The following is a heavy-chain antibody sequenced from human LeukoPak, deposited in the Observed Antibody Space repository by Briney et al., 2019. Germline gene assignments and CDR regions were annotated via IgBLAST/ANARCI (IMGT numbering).Heavy chain of an antibody. J-gene: IGHJ4*02. CDR2: IYYSGST. CDR1: GGSISSSSYY. D-gene: IGHD6-13*01. V-gene: IGHV4-39*01. CDR3: ASNRPGYSSSWYRGYFDY. Sequence: SETLSLTCTVSGGSISSSSYYWGWIRQPPGKGLGWIGSIYYSGSTYYNPSLKSRVTISVATSKNQFSLKLSSVTAADTAVYYCASNRPGYSSSWYRGYFDYWGQGTLVTVSS.